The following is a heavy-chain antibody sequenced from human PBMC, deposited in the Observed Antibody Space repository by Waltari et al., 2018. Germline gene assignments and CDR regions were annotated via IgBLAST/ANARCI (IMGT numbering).Heavy chain of an antibody. J-gene: IGHJ4*02. CDR2: IYATGST. Sequence: QVQLRESGPGLVKPSETLSLTCTVSGGSISTYYWSWIRQPTGKGLEGIGRIYATGSTNYNPPLKSRVTMSLDTSKNQFSLKLSSVTAADTGMYYCARAVSWNYDYWGQGILVTVSS. CDR3: ARAVSWNYDY. CDR1: GGSISTYY. D-gene: IGHD1-7*01. V-gene: IGHV4-4*07.